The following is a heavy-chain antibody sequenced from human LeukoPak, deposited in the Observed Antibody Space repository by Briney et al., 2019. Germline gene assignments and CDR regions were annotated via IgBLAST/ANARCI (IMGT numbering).Heavy chain of an antibody. CDR2: ISPGGDTP. CDR1: GFTFSDNY. CDR3: AQDRAWIEFYF. D-gene: IGHD5-12*01. Sequence: GGSLRLSCAASGFTFSDNYMNWVRQAPGKGLEWVSGISPGGDTPYYADSVRGRFTISRDNSKNTMYLQMNSLRAEDTAVYYCAQDRAWIEFYFWGQGTLVTVSS. J-gene: IGHJ4*02. V-gene: IGHV3-23*01.